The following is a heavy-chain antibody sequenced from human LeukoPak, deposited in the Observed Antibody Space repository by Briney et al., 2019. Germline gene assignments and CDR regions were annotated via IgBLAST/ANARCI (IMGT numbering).Heavy chain of an antibody. CDR2: INPNSGGT. J-gene: IGHJ4*02. CDR1: GYTFTGYY. CDR3: ARIGHCSSTSCLDY. V-gene: IGHV1-2*02. D-gene: IGHD2-2*01. Sequence: ASVKVSCKASGYTFTGYYMHWVRQAPGQGLEWMGWINPNSGGTNYAQKFQGRVTMTRDTSISIAYMELSRLRSDDTAVYYCARIGHCSSTSCLDYWGQGTLVTVSS.